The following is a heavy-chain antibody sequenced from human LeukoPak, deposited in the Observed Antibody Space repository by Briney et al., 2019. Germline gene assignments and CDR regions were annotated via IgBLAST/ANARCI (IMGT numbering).Heavy chain of an antibody. V-gene: IGHV4-34*01. J-gene: IGHJ4*02. CDR3: ARSRDGSGSYYNDLDY. CDR2: INHSGST. Sequence: SETLSLTCAVYGGSFRGYYWSWIRQPPGKGLEWIGEINHSGSTNYNPSLKSRVTISVDTSKNQFSLKLSSVTAADTAVYYCARSRDGSGSYYNDLDYWGQGTLVTVSS. CDR1: GGSFRGYY. D-gene: IGHD3-10*01.